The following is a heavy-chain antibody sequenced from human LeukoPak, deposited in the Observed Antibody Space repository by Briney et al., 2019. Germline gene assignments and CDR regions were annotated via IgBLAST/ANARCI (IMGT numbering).Heavy chain of an antibody. CDR2: ISGSGGST. CDR1: GFTVSSNY. V-gene: IGHV3-23*01. CDR3: AKLSTVAGTRIDY. D-gene: IGHD6-19*01. J-gene: IGHJ4*02. Sequence: GGSLRLSCAASGFTVSSNYLSWVRQAPGKGLEWVSAISGSGGSTYYADSVKGRFTISRDNSKNTLYLQMNSLRAEDTAVYYCAKLSTVAGTRIDYWGQGTLVTVSS.